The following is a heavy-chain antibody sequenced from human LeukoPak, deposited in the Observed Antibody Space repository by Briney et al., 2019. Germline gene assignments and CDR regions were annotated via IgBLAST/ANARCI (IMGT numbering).Heavy chain of an antibody. D-gene: IGHD2-2*01. CDR1: GFTFRTYA. J-gene: IGHJ4*02. Sequence: TGGSLRLSCAASGFTFRTYAMSWVRQAAGKGLEWASAISGTGGNTYYADSVKGRFTISRDNSKNTLYLQMNSLRAEDTAVYYCAKVGNGDCSSTSCLLAVFYFDYWGQGTLVTVSS. CDR2: ISGTGGNT. V-gene: IGHV3-23*01. CDR3: AKVGNGDCSSTSCLLAVFYFDY.